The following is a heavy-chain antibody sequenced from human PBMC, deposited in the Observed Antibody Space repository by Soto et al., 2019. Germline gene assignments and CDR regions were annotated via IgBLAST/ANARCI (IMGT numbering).Heavy chain of an antibody. CDR3: ARVGCSGGSCYPPNFDYYYYYMDV. D-gene: IGHD2-15*01. CDR2: FYYSGST. CDR1: GGSISSYY. Sequence: SETLSLTCTVSGGSISSYYWSWIRQPPGKGLEWIGYFYYSGSTNYNPSLKSRVTISVDTSKNQFSLKLSSVTAADTAVYYCARVGCSGGSCYPPNFDYYYYYMDVWGKGTTVTVSS. J-gene: IGHJ6*03. V-gene: IGHV4-59*01.